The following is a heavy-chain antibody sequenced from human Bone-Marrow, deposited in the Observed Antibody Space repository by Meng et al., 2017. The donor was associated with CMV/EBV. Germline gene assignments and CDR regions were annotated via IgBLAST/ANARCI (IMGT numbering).Heavy chain of an antibody. D-gene: IGHD1-14*01. Sequence: GGSLRLSCAASGFTFSSYDMHWVRQATGKGLEWVSAIGTAGDTYYPGSVKGRFTISRENAKNSLYLQMNSRRAGDTAVYYCVRGAEENYGMDVWGQGTTVTVSS. CDR2: IGTAGDT. CDR3: VRGAEENYGMDV. CDR1: GFTFSSYD. V-gene: IGHV3-13*01. J-gene: IGHJ6*01.